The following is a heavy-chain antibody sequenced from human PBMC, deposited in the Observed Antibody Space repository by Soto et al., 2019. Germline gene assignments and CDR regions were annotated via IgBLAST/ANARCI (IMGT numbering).Heavy chain of an antibody. CDR2: IRNKANSYAT. CDR3: TRQEYYYDSSGYYKDYYYGMDV. CDR1: GFTFSGSA. Sequence: LRLSCAAPGFTFSGSAMHWVRQASGKGLEWVGRIRNKANSYATAYAASVKGRFTISRDDSKNTAYLQMNSLKTEDTAVYYCTRQEYYYDSSGYYKDYYYGMDVWGQGTTVTVSS. V-gene: IGHV3-73*01. J-gene: IGHJ6*02. D-gene: IGHD3-22*01.